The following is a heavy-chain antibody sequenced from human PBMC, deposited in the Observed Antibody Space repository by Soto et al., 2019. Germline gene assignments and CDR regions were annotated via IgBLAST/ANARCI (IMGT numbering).Heavy chain of an antibody. CDR2: ISYDGSNK. CDR1: GFTFSSYA. V-gene: IGHV3-30-3*01. J-gene: IGHJ1*01. CDR3: ARDGDYYDSSGGFYFQH. D-gene: IGHD3-22*01. Sequence: QVQLVESGGGVVQPGRSLRLSCAASGFTFSSYAMHWVRQAPGKGLEWVAVISYDGSNKYYADSVKGRFTISRDNSKNTLYLQMNSLRAEDTAVYYCARDGDYYDSSGGFYFQHWGQGTLVTVSS.